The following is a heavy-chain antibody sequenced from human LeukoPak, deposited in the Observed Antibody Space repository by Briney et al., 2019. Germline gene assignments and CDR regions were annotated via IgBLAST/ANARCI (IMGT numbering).Heavy chain of an antibody. D-gene: IGHD6-13*01. J-gene: IGHJ4*02. CDR3: ARDLQQLGQHNFDY. Sequence: GGSLRLSCAASGFTFDDYGLSWVRQAPGKGLEWVSSSNWNGDSTGYADSVKGRFTISRDNAKNSLYLQMNSLRAEDTAVYYCARDLQQLGQHNFDYWGQGTLVTVSS. CDR1: GFTFDDYG. CDR2: SNWNGDST. V-gene: IGHV3-20*04.